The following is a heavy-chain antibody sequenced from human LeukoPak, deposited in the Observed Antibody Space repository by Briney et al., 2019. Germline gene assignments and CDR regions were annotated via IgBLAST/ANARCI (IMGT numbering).Heavy chain of an antibody. CDR2: ISAYNGNT. CDR1: GYIFTSYG. Sequence: GASVKVSCKASGYIFTSYGISWVRQAPGQGLEWMGWISAYNGNTNYAQKLQGRVTMTTGTSTSTAYMELRSLRSDDTAVYYCAREESDDYVWGSYRYNQGPFDYWGQGTLVTVSS. CDR3: AREESDDYVWGSYRYNQGPFDY. D-gene: IGHD3-16*02. V-gene: IGHV1-18*01. J-gene: IGHJ4*02.